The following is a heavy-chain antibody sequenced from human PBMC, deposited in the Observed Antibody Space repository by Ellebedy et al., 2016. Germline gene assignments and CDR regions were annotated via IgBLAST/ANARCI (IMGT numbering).Heavy chain of an antibody. CDR1: GFTFSTAW. Sequence: GGSLRLSCAASGFTFSTAWLSWVRQAPGRAPEWVGRIKDKRNGETIDYAAPVKGRFTISRDDSENTLYLQMNSLRAEDTAVYYCAYSRGLGGARNYYYGMDVWGQGTTVTVSS. CDR2: IKDKRNGETI. CDR3: AYSRGLGGARNYYYGMDV. D-gene: IGHD2-15*01. V-gene: IGHV3-15*01. J-gene: IGHJ6*02.